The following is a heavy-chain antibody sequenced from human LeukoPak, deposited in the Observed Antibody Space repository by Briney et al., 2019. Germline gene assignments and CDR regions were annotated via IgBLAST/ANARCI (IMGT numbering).Heavy chain of an antibody. CDR1: GFVFSDYP. Sequence: GGSLRLSCSASGFVFSDYPLHWIRQSPGKGPEWVAVISFDGSHQYYADSVKGRFTVSRDTSKNTLFLQMNRLTIEDTAVYYCARDDYGDLGYWGQGTLVTVSS. V-gene: IGHV3-30*01. J-gene: IGHJ4*02. CDR2: ISFDGSHQ. CDR3: ARDDYGDLGY. D-gene: IGHD4-17*01.